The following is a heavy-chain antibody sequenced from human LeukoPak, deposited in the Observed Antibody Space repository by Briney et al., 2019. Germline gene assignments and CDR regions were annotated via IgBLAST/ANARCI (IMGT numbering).Heavy chain of an antibody. CDR1: GFTFSSYA. V-gene: IGHV3-53*01. D-gene: IGHD1-26*01. CDR3: ARDRVGATDY. CDR2: IYSGGST. Sequence: GGSLRLSCAASGFTFSSYAMSWVRQAPGKGLEWVSVIYSGGSTYYADSVKGRFTISRDNSKNTLYLQMNSLRAEDTAVYYCARDRVGATDYWGQGTLVTVSS. J-gene: IGHJ4*02.